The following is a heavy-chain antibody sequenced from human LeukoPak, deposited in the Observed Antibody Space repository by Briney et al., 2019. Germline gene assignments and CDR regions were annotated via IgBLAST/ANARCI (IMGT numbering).Heavy chain of an antibody. J-gene: IGHJ4*02. V-gene: IGHV3-23*01. D-gene: IGHD3-9*01. Sequence: GGSLRLSCAASGFTFSSYAMSWVRQAPGKGLEWVSAISGSGGSTYYADPVKGRFTISRDNSKNTLYLQMNSLRAEDTAVYYCASSYYDILTGYSNFDYWGQGTLVTVSS. CDR1: GFTFSSYA. CDR2: ISGSGGST. CDR3: ASSYYDILTGYSNFDY.